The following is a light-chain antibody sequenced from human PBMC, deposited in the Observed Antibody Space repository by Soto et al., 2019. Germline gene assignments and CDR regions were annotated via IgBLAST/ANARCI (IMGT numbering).Light chain of an antibody. CDR2: STS. J-gene: IGLJ1*01. CDR1: SGSVSTAHN. Sequence: QTVVTQESSFSVSPGGTVTITCVFISGSVSTAHNPNWYQQTPGQAPRTLIYSTSTRSSGVPDRFSGSILGNKAALTITGAQADDESDYYCALFMGNGISVFGTGTKLTVL. CDR3: ALFMGNGISV. V-gene: IGLV8-61*01.